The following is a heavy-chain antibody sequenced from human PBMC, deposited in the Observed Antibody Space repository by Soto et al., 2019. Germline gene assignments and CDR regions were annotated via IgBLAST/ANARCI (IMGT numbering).Heavy chain of an antibody. D-gene: IGHD3-3*01. CDR2: IYYSGST. J-gene: IGHJ6*02. V-gene: IGHV4-59*01. Sequence: PSETLSLTCTVSGGSISSYYWSWIRQPPGKGLEWIGYIYYSGSTNYNPSLKSRVTISVDTSKNQFSLKLSSVTAADTAVYYCARGLDYDFWSGYYTSYYYYYGMDVWGQGTTVTV. CDR1: GGSISSYY. CDR3: ARGLDYDFWSGYYTSYYYYYGMDV.